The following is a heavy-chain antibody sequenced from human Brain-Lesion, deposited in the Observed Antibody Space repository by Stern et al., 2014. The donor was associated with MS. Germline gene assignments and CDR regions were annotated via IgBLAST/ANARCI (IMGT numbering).Heavy chain of an antibody. Sequence: EVQLVQSGGGLVQPGGSLRLSCAASGFNFSSSWMHWVRQFPGKGLFWDAKISHDASDTSYGDSVKGRFSISRDNIRNMLYLRMTSLRAEDTAVYYCARGVGDYWGQGARVTVSS. V-gene: IGHV3-74*02. J-gene: IGHJ4*02. D-gene: IGHD3-16*01. CDR1: GFNFSSSW. CDR2: ISHDASDT. CDR3: ARGVGDY.